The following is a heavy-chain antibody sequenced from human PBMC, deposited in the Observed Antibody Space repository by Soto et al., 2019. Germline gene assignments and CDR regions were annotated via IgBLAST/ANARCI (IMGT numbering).Heavy chain of an antibody. CDR2: VDSDGRDT. CDR1: GFTFSNYW. D-gene: IGHD3-9*01. V-gene: IGHV3-74*01. CDR3: ARGGFDHAFDI. Sequence: GGSLRLSCAVSGFTFSNYWMHWVRQAPWKGLVWVSRVDSDGRDTIYADSVKGRFTVSRDNAKNTLFLQLTSLRVDDTAVYYCARGGFDHAFDIWGQGTMVTVSS. J-gene: IGHJ3*02.